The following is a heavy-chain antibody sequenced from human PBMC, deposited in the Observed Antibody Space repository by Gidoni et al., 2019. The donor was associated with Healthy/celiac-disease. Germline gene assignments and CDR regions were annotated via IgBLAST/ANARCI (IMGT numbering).Heavy chain of an antibody. CDR2: INHSGST. Sequence: QVQLQPWGAGLLKPSETLSLTCAVYGSSFSCSYWSWIRQPPGKGLEWIGEINHSGSTNDNPSLKSRVTISVDTSKNQVSLKLSSVTAADTAVYYCARGRFLEWLSSYYYYCYGMDVWGQGTTVTFSS. V-gene: IGHV4-34*01. CDR3: ARGRFLEWLSSYYYYCYGMDV. D-gene: IGHD3-3*01. J-gene: IGHJ6*02. CDR1: GSSFSCSY.